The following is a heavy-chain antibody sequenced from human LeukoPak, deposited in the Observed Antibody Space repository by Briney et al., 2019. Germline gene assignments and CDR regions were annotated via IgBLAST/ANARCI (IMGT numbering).Heavy chain of an antibody. CDR3: ARAVIAVAPYFDY. CDR1: GGSISSYY. J-gene: IGHJ4*02. Sequence: PSETLSLTCTVSGGSISSYYWSWIRQLPGKGLEWIGYIYYSGSTNYNPSLKSRVTISVDTSKNQFSLKLSSVTAADTAVYYCARAVIAVAPYFDYWGQGTLVTVSS. CDR2: IYYSGST. V-gene: IGHV4-59*01. D-gene: IGHD6-19*01.